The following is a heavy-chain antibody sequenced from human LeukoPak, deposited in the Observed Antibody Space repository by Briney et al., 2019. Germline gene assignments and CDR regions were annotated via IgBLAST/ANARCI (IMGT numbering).Heavy chain of an antibody. V-gene: IGHV4-59*01. CDR3: ARADYDYVWGSYRNAFDI. D-gene: IGHD3-16*02. CDR2: IYYSGST. J-gene: IGHJ3*02. Sequence: SETLSLTRTVSGGSISSYYWSWIRQPPGKGLEWIGYIYYSGSTNYNPSLKSRVTISVDTSKNQFSLKLSSVTAADTAVYYCARADYDYVWGSYRNAFDIWGQGTMVTVSS. CDR1: GGSISSYY.